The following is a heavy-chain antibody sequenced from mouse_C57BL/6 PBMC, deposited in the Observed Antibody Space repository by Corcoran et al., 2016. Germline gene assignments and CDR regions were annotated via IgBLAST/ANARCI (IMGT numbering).Heavy chain of an antibody. CDR3: ASYVY. Sequence: EVQLQQSGPELVKPGASVKISCKAPGYTFTDYYMNWVKQSHGKSLEWIGDINPNNGGTSYNQKFKGKATLTVDKSSSTAYMELRSLTSEDSAVYYCASYVYWGQGTTLTVSS. J-gene: IGHJ2*01. CDR1: GYTFTDYY. V-gene: IGHV1-26*01. CDR2: INPNNGGT.